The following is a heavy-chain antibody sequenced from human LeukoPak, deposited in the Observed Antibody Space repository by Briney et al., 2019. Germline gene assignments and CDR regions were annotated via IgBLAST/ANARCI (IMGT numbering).Heavy chain of an antibody. J-gene: IGHJ4*02. CDR3: ARHSWGLYSYFDY. CDR2: IYYSGST. V-gene: IGHV4-31*03. CDR1: GGSISSGGYY. Sequence: PSQTLSLTCTVSGGSISSGGYYWSWIRQHPGKGLEWIGYIYYSGSTYYNPSLKSRVTISVDTSKNQFSLKLSSVTAADTAVYYCARHSWGLYSYFDYWGQGTLVTVSS. D-gene: IGHD7-27*01.